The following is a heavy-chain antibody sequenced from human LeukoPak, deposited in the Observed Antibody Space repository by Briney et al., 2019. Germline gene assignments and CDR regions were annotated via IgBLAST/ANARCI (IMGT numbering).Heavy chain of an antibody. Sequence: PSETLSLTCAVYGGSFSGYYWSWIRQPPGKGLEWIGSIYYSGSTYYNPSLKSRVTISVDTSKNQFSLKLSSVTAVDTAVYYCARDGYKYGVDYWGQGTLVTVSS. CDR1: GGSFSGYY. CDR2: IYYSGST. J-gene: IGHJ4*02. CDR3: ARDGYKYGVDY. V-gene: IGHV4-34*01. D-gene: IGHD5-24*01.